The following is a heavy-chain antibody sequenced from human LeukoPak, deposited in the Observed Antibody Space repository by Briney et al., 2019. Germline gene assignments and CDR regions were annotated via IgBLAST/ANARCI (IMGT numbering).Heavy chain of an antibody. J-gene: IGHJ4*02. D-gene: IGHD2-2*03. CDR2: IYPGDSET. CDR1: GYSFTSYW. V-gene: IGHV5-51*01. Sequence: GESLKISCKGSGYSFTSYWIGWVRQMPGKGLEWMGIIYPGDSETRYSPSFQGQVTISADKSISTAYLQWSSLKASDTAMYYCARLLKRLDIVVVPAAPPDYWGQGTLVTVSS. CDR3: ARLLKRLDIVVVPAAPPDY.